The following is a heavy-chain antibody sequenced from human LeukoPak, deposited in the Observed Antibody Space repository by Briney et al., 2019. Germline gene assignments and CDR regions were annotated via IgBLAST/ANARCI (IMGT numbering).Heavy chain of an antibody. CDR1: GGSISISSDY. CDR2: IYHSGST. D-gene: IGHD2-21*01. CDR3: ARDYVGIVFDI. J-gene: IGHJ3*02. Sequence: SETLSLTCTVSGGSISISSDYWGWVRQPPGKGLEWIGEIYHSGSTNYNPSLKSRVTISVDKSNNYFSLKLSSVTAADTALYYWARDYVGIVFDIWGQGTMVTVSS. V-gene: IGHV4-39*07.